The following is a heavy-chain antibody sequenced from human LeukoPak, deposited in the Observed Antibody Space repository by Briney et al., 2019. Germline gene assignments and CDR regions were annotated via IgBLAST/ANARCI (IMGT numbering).Heavy chain of an antibody. CDR1: GFTFDDYA. CDR2: ISGDGGRT. J-gene: IGHJ4*02. D-gene: IGHD5-18*01. V-gene: IGHV3-43*02. Sequence: GGSLRLSCAASGFTFDDYAMHCVRQTPGKGLEWVSLISGDGGRTYYADSVKGRFTISRDNSKNSLYLQMNSLRTEDTAFYYCAKVYRGYTYGYPLEYWGQGTLVTVSS. CDR3: AKVYRGYTYGYPLEY.